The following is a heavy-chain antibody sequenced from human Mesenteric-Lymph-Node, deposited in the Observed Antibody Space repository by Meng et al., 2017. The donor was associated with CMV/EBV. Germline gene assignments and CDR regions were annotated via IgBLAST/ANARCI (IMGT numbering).Heavy chain of an antibody. Sequence: SRYPFTSYSLHWVRQAPGQGLEWIGRINPNTGDTKYVERFQGRVTMTRDTSISVAYMELTSLRSDDTAVYYCARGDCSSTSCHNLDYWGQGTLVTVSS. D-gene: IGHD2-2*01. CDR2: INPNTGDT. CDR1: RYPFTSYS. J-gene: IGHJ4*02. CDR3: ARGDCSSTSCHNLDY. V-gene: IGHV1-2*06.